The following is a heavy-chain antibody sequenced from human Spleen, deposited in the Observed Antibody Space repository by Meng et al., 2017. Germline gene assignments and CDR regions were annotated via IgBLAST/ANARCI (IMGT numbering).Heavy chain of an antibody. J-gene: IGHJ4*02. CDR1: GFTFSSYW. V-gene: IGHV3-7*03. Sequence: GESLKISCAASGFTFSSYWMSWVRQAPGKGLEWVANIKQDGSEKYYVDSVKGRFTISRDNAKMSLYLQMNRLRAEDTAVYYCAKFYSGYEWGQGTLVTVSS. D-gene: IGHD5-12*01. CDR2: IKQDGSEK. CDR3: AKFYSGYE.